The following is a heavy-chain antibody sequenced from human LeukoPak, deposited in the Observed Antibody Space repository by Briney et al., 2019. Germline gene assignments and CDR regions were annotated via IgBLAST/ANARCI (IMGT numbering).Heavy chain of an antibody. Sequence: GGSLRLSCAASGFTFSSYEMNWVRQAPGKGLEWVSYISSRGSTIYYADSVKGRFTISRDNAKNSLYLQMNSLRAEDTAVYYCARVVADYYYYGMDVWGQGTTVTVSS. CDR2: ISSRGSTI. J-gene: IGHJ6*02. CDR3: ARVVADYYYYGMDV. D-gene: IGHD6-13*01. CDR1: GFTFSSYE. V-gene: IGHV3-48*03.